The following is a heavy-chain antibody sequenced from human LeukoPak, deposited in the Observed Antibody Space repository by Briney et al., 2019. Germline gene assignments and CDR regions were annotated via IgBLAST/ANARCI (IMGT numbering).Heavy chain of an antibody. J-gene: IGHJ3*02. CDR2: INHSGST. CDR3: ASGPMVIKAFDI. D-gene: IGHD3-22*01. Sequence: GSLRLSCAASGFTFDDYGMSWIRQPPGKGLEWIGEINHSGSTNYNPSLKSRVTISVDTSKNQFSLKLSSVTAADTAVYYCASGPMVIKAFDIWGQGTMVTVSS. CDR1: GFTFDDYG. V-gene: IGHV4-34*01.